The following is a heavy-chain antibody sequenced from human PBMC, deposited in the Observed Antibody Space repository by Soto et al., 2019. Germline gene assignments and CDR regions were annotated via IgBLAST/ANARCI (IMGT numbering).Heavy chain of an antibody. V-gene: IGHV1-18*01. CDR1: GYTFASYG. J-gene: IGHJ6*02. D-gene: IGHD3-22*01. CDR3: ARDSFITPRNYGMDV. Sequence: QVQLVQSGAEVKKPGASVKVSCKASGYTFASYGISWVRQAPGQGLEWMGWISAYNGNTNYAQKLQGRVTMTTDTSTSTAYMELRSLRSDDTAVYYSARDSFITPRNYGMDVWGQGTTVTVSS. CDR2: ISAYNGNT.